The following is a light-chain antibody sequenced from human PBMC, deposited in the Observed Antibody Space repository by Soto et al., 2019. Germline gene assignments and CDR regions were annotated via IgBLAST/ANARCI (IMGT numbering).Light chain of an antibody. CDR3: QQRSNWT. Sequence: IVLTQSPATLSLSPGERATLSCRASQIVSSYLAWYQQKPGQAPRLLIYDASNRATGIPARFSGSGSGTDFTLTISSLEPEDFAVYYCQQRSNWTFGQGTKVDIK. V-gene: IGKV3-11*01. J-gene: IGKJ1*01. CDR1: QIVSSY. CDR2: DAS.